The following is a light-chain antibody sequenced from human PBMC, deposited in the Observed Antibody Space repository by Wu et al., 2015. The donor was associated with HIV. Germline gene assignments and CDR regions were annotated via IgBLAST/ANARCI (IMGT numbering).Light chain of an antibody. CDR2: AAS. J-gene: IGKJ4*01. CDR3: QQYHNLVA. V-gene: IGKV3-15*01. Sequence: ILMRQSPATLSVSPGERAALSCRASQNIGTHLAWYQHKPGQAPRLLMYAASTRATGIPARFSGSGSGTEFTLTISGLQSEDFAVYYCQQYHNLVAFGGGTKMEIK. CDR1: QNIGTH.